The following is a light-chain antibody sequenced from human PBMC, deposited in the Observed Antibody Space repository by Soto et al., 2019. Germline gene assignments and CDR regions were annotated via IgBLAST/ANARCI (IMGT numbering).Light chain of an antibody. CDR2: DAS. V-gene: IGKV3-15*01. CDR3: QQYNHWPPYT. CDR1: QSVSNS. Sequence: ETVMTQSPVTLSVSPGERVTLSCRASQSVSNSLAWYQQRPGQAPRLLIYDASTMATGIPARFSGSGSGTEFTLTIKSLQSEDFAIYYCQQYNHWPPYTFGQGTKLEMK. J-gene: IGKJ2*01.